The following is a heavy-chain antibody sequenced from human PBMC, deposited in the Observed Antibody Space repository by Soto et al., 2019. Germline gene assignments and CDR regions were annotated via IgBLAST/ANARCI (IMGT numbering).Heavy chain of an antibody. CDR3: ARGVRAGYHFIWYFDF. CDR1: GGTFSSYA. J-gene: IGHJ2*01. D-gene: IGHD5-12*01. Sequence: QVQLVQSGAEVKKPGSSVKVSCKASGGTFSSYAISWVRQAPGQGLEWMGGIIPIFGTANYAQKFQGRVMITAHESTSTVYMEMSSLRSEDTAVYYCARGVRAGYHFIWYFDFWGLGTLVTVSS. V-gene: IGHV1-69*12. CDR2: IIPIFGTA.